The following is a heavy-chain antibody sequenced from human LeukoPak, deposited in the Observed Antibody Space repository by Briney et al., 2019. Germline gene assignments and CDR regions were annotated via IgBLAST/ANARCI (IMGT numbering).Heavy chain of an antibody. D-gene: IGHD6-13*01. V-gene: IGHV3-21*01. CDR3: ARSIDSSSWTL. CDR2: IISSSSYI. Sequence: GGSLRLSCAASGFTFSSYSMNWVRQAPRKGLEWVSSIISSSSYIYYADSVKGRFTISRDNAKNSLYLQMNSLRAEDTAVYYCARSIDSSSWTLWGQGTLVTVSS. J-gene: IGHJ4*02. CDR1: GFTFSSYS.